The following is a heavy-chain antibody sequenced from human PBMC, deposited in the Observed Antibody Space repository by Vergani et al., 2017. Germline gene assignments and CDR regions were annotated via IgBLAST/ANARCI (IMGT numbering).Heavy chain of an antibody. CDR2: ISGSGGST. D-gene: IGHD3-9*01. Sequence: EVQLLESGGGLVQPGGSLRLSCAASGFTFSSYAMRWVRQAPGKGLEWVSAISGSGGSTYYADSVKGRFTISRDNSKNTLYLQMNSLRLEDTAVYYCAKGDDILTGYYPYWGQGTLVTVSS. CDR1: GFTFSSYA. V-gene: IGHV3-23*01. J-gene: IGHJ4*02. CDR3: AKGDDILTGYYPY.